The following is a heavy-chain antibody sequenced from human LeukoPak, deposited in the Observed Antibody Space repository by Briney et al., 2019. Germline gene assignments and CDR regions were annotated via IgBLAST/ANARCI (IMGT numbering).Heavy chain of an antibody. CDR1: GGSISSYY. J-gene: IGHJ5*02. D-gene: IGHD3-16*01. CDR2: IYYSGST. V-gene: IGHV4-59*01. Sequence: KPSETLSLTCTVSGGSISSYYWSWIRQPPGKGLEWIGYIYYSGSTNYNPSLKSRVTISVDTSKNQFSLKLSSVTAADTAVYYCASYVAVGKMYNWFDPWGQGTLVTVSS. CDR3: ASYVAVGKMYNWFDP.